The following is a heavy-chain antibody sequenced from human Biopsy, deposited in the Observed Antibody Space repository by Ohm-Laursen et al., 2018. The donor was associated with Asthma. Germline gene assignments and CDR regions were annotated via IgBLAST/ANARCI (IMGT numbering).Heavy chain of an antibody. CDR3: ARVPNYHGSGRAPIGMDV. CDR2: IYYTGSD. J-gene: IGHJ6*02. D-gene: IGHD3-10*01. V-gene: IGHV4-61*01. Sequence: SDTLSLTCTVSGGSVSTGSYYWSWIRQPPGKGLEWLGYIYYTGSDNYNPSLKSQVTISVDTSKNHFSLRLNSVTAADTAVSYCARVPNYHGSGRAPIGMDVWGQGTTVPFSS. CDR1: GGSVSTGSYY.